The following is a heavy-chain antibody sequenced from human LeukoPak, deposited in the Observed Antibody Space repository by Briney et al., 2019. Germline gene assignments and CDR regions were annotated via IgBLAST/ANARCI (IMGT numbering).Heavy chain of an antibody. V-gene: IGHV3-23*01. J-gene: IGHJ4*02. Sequence: GGSLRLSCAASGFTFSSYAMSWVRQAPGKGLEWVSAISGSGGSTYYADSVRGRFTISRDNSKSTLSLQMNSLRAEDTAVYYCARDSLEPWYYFDYWGQGTLVTVSS. CDR2: ISGSGGST. D-gene: IGHD1-1*01. CDR3: ARDSLEPWYYFDY. CDR1: GFTFSSYA.